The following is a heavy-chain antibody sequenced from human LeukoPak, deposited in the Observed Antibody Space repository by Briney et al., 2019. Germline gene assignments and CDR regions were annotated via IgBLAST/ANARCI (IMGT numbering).Heavy chain of an antibody. Sequence: ASVKVSCKASGYTFTSYGISWVRQAPGQGLEWMGWISAYNGNTNYAQKLQGRVTMTTDTSTSTAYMELRSLRSDDTAVYYCARDPSTLGYDFWSGYYGDAFDIWGQGTMVTVSS. J-gene: IGHJ3*02. CDR3: ARDPSTLGYDFWSGYYGDAFDI. CDR2: ISAYNGNT. D-gene: IGHD3-3*01. V-gene: IGHV1-18*01. CDR1: GYTFTSYG.